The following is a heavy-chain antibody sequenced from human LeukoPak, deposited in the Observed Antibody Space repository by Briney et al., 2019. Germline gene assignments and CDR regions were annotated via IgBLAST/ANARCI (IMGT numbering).Heavy chain of an antibody. Sequence: GESLRLSCAASGISISSYAMSWVRQAPGKGLEWVALISSDGNDKLYGDSVKGRFTISRDDSKSTLYLQMNSLRAEDTAVYYCTTKVIRGNSGDDYDDWGQGTLVTVSS. CDR1: GISISSYA. V-gene: IGHV3-30*03. D-gene: IGHD5-12*01. J-gene: IGHJ4*02. CDR2: ISSDGNDK. CDR3: TTKVIRGNSGDDYDD.